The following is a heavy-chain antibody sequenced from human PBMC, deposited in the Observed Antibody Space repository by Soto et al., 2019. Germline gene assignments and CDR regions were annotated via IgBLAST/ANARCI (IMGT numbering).Heavy chain of an antibody. CDR3: ARNGYCSGGSCYYRPIDY. J-gene: IGHJ4*02. CDR2: INHSGST. Sequence: SETLSLTCAVYGGSFSGYYWSWIRQPPGKGLEWIGEINHSGSTNYNPSLKSRVTISVDTSKNQFSLKLSSVTAADTAVYYCARNGYCSGGSCYYRPIDYWGQGTLVTVSS. D-gene: IGHD2-15*01. V-gene: IGHV4-34*01. CDR1: GGSFSGYY.